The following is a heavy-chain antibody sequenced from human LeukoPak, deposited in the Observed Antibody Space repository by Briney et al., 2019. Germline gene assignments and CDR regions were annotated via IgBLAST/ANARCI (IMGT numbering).Heavy chain of an antibody. Sequence: ASVKVSCKASGYTFTSYFMHWVRQAPGQGLEWMGIINPSGGTTSYAQKFQGRVTMTRDTSTSTIYMELSSLRSEDTAVYYCARDLTAMVTYYFDYWGQGTLVTVSS. CDR3: ARDLTAMVTYYFDY. V-gene: IGHV1-46*01. CDR1: GYTFTSYF. J-gene: IGHJ4*02. D-gene: IGHD5-18*01. CDR2: INPSGGTT.